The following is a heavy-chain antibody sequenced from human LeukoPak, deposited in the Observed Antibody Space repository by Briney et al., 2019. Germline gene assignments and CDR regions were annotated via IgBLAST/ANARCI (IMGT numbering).Heavy chain of an antibody. CDR2: IRSGGNT. V-gene: IGHV3-23*01. CDR3: AKEIEDIVVVVAALADIGALDY. J-gene: IGHJ4*02. Sequence: GGSLRLSCAASGFTFSSYAMSWVRQAPGKGLEWVSSIRSGGNTYYADSVKGRFTISRDNSKNTLFLQLNSLRAEDTAVYYCAKEIEDIVVVVAALADIGALDYWGQGTLVTVSS. D-gene: IGHD2-15*01. CDR1: GFTFSSYA.